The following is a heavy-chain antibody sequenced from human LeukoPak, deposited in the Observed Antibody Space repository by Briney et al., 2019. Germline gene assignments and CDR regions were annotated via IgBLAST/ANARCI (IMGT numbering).Heavy chain of an antibody. V-gene: IGHV3-48*01. Sequence: GGSLRLSCAASGFTFSAYWMGWVRQAPGKGLEWVSYISSSSSTIYYADSVKGRFTISRDNAKNSLYLQMNSLRAEDTAVYYCARGRYSSRSGGYYFDIWGQGTLVTVSS. J-gene: IGHJ4*02. CDR2: ISSSSSTI. CDR3: ARGRYSSRSGGYYFDI. CDR1: GFTFSAYW. D-gene: IGHD2-2*01.